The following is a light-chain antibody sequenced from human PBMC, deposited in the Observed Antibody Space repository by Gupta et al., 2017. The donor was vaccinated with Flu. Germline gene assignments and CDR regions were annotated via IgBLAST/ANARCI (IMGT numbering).Light chain of an antibody. J-gene: IGLJ2*01. Sequence: QSVVTQPPSASGTPGQRVTISCSGGSSSIGRKAVNWYQHLPGTAPKLLIYSNNQRPSGVPVRFSGSKSGTSASLAISGLQSEDEAHYYCATWDHSLNGVVFGGGTKLTVL. V-gene: IGLV1-44*01. CDR2: SNN. CDR3: ATWDHSLNGVV. CDR1: SSSIGRKA.